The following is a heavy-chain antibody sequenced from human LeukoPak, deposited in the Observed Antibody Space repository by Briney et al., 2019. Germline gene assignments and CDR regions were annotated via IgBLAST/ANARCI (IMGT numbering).Heavy chain of an antibody. D-gene: IGHD1-7*01. CDR1: GFTFDDYG. CDR3: AKEGKTRNWNYFQAKPVY. J-gene: IGHJ4*02. CDR2: INWNGGST. Sequence: PGGSLRLSCAASGFTFDDYGMSWVRQAPGKGLEWVSGINWNGGSTGYADSVKGRFTIFIDNSKNTLYLQMNSLRVEDTAVYYCAKEGKTRNWNYFQAKPVYWGQGTLVTVSS. V-gene: IGHV3-20*04.